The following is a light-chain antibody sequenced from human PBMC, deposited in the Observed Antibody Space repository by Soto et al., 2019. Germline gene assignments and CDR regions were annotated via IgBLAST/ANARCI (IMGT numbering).Light chain of an antibody. V-gene: IGLV2-14*01. CDR3: NSFTRSSTWV. J-gene: IGLJ3*02. Sequence: QSALTQPASVSGSPGQSITISCTGTNSDVGTYNYVSWYQQHPGRAPKLIVYGVSDRPSGVSNRFSGSKSGNTASLTISGLQAEDEADYYCNSFTRSSTWVFGGGTKLTVL. CDR2: GVS. CDR1: NSDVGTYNY.